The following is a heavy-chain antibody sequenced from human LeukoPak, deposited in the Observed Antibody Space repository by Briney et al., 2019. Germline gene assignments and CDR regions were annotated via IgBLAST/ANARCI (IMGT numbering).Heavy chain of an antibody. CDR1: GFSFSRYA. CDR3: ARRAGAYSHPYDY. J-gene: IGHJ4*02. CDR2: ISYAGSNK. D-gene: IGHD4/OR15-4a*01. Sequence: GSLRLSCAASGFSFSRYAMHWVRQAPGKGLEWVAVISYAGSNKDYADSVKGRFTISRDNSKNTLYLQMNSLRAEDTAVYYCARRAGAYSHPYDYWGQGTLVTVSS. V-gene: IGHV3-30*14.